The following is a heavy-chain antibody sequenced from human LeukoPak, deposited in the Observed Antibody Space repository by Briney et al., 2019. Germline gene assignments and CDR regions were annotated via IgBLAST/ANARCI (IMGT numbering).Heavy chain of an antibody. Sequence: SETLSLTCAVYGGSFSGYYWSWIRQPPEKGLEWIGEINHSGSTNYNPSLKSRVTISVDTSKNQFSLKLSSVTAADTAVYYCARAFVVVPAATFDYWGQGTLVTVSS. D-gene: IGHD2-2*01. CDR3: ARAFVVVPAATFDY. CDR1: GGSFSGYY. J-gene: IGHJ4*02. CDR2: INHSGST. V-gene: IGHV4-34*01.